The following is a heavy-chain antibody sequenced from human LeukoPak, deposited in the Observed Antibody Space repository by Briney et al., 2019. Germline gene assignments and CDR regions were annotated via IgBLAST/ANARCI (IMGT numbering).Heavy chain of an antibody. CDR1: GFTFSTYA. CDR2: ISGSGGST. D-gene: IGHD3-16*01. CDR3: ARGGGYLSDFDI. J-gene: IGHJ3*02. V-gene: IGHV3-23*01. Sequence: GGSLRLSCATSGFTFSTYAMSWVRQAPGKGLEWVSAISGSGGSTFYADSVKGRFTLSRETCKHTFYLQINSLTADATAVYYCARGGGYLSDFDIWGQGTMVTVSS.